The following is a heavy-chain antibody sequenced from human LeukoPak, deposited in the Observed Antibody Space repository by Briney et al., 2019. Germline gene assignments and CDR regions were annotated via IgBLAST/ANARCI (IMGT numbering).Heavy chain of an antibody. D-gene: IGHD5-18*01. CDR3: ARAWAYIYPTGGEFPALRSDY. CDR1: GYTFSTYY. J-gene: IGHJ4*02. CDR2: ISPSGDST. V-gene: IGHV1-46*01. Sequence: ASVKVSCKASGYTFSTYYMHWVRQAPGQGLEWMGIISPSGDSTSYAQKVQGRVTMTRDMSTSTVYIELSSLRSEDTAVYYCARAWAYIYPTGGEFPALRSDYWGQGTLVTVSP.